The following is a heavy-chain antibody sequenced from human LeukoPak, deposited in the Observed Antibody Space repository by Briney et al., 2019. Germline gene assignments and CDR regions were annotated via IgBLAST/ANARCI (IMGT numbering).Heavy chain of an antibody. D-gene: IGHD3-22*01. CDR2: ISYDGSNK. CDR3: ASPDYYDSSGYN. CDR1: GFTFSSYA. V-gene: IGHV3-30*04. Sequence: PGGSLRLSCAASGFTFSSYAMHWVRQAPGEGLEWVAVISYDGSNKYYADSVKGRFTISRDNSKNTLYLQMNSLRAEDTAVYYCASPDYYDSSGYNWGQGTLVTVSS. J-gene: IGHJ4*02.